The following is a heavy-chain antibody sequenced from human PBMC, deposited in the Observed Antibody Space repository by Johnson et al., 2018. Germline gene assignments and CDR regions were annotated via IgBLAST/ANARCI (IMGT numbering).Heavy chain of an antibody. CDR1: GFSFSSYV. J-gene: IGHJ6*03. CDR3: ARDAHYYFYYYMDI. Sequence: VQLLESGGGVVQXGRSLKVSCAASGFSFSSYVMHWVRQAPGKGLEWVAGISSEGRTIFYADSVKGRFTISRDNSRKTVDLQMNSLRAEDPAMYYCARDAHYYFYYYMDIWGKGTTVTVSS. CDR2: ISSEGRTI. V-gene: IGHV3-30*03.